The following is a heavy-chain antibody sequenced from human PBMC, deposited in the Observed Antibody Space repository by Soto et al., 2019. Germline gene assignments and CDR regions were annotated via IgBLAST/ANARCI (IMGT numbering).Heavy chain of an antibody. V-gene: IGHV1-69*13. CDR2: IIPIFGTA. D-gene: IGHD4-17*01. CDR1: GGTFSSYA. J-gene: IGHJ4*02. CDR3: AKEVTKHTNFDY. Sequence: EASVKVSCKASGGTFSSYAISWVRQAPGQGLERMGGIIPIFGTANYAQKFQGRVTITADESTSTAYMELSSLRSEDTAVYYCAKEVTKHTNFDYWGQGTLVTVSS.